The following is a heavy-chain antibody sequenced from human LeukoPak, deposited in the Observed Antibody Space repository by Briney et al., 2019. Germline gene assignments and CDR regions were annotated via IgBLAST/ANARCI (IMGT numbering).Heavy chain of an antibody. D-gene: IGHD2-15*01. Sequence: PGGSLRLSCAASGFTFSSYAMHWVRQAPGKGLEWVAVISYDGSNKYYADSVKGRFTISRDNSKNTLYLQMNSLRAEDTAVYYCARDPVVEHAFDIWGQGTMVTVSS. J-gene: IGHJ3*02. CDR3: ARDPVVEHAFDI. CDR1: GFTFSSYA. V-gene: IGHV3-30*04. CDR2: ISYDGSNK.